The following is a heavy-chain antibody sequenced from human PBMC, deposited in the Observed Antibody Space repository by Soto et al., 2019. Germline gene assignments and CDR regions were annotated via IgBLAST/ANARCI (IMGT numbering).Heavy chain of an antibody. CDR3: ARPARGGSIGYCSSTSCPLGGMDV. Sequence: PGESLKISCKGSGYSFTSYWIGWVRQMPGKGLEWMGIIYPGDSDTRYSPSFQGQVTISADKSSSTAYLQWSSLKASDTAMYYCARPARGGSIGYCSSTSCPLGGMDVWGQGTTVTVSS. D-gene: IGHD2-2*01. CDR1: GYSFTSYW. V-gene: IGHV5-51*01. CDR2: IYPGDSDT. J-gene: IGHJ6*02.